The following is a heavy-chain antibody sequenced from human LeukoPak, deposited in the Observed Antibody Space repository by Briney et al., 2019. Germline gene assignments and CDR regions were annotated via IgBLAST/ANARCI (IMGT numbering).Heavy chain of an antibody. V-gene: IGHV3-21*01. Sequence: SLRLSYTSWGFAFRLHNKNGVRQASGKGLEWGASNSSSWNYIYYSDSVKDRFTISRHNDKHTLLRQMNALRAGDRAVYYCERKQNRIRGVSDFDYWGQGTLVTVSS. D-gene: IGHD3-10*01. J-gene: IGHJ4*02. CDR3: ERKQNRIRGVSDFDY. CDR1: GFAFRLHN. CDR2: NSSSWNYI.